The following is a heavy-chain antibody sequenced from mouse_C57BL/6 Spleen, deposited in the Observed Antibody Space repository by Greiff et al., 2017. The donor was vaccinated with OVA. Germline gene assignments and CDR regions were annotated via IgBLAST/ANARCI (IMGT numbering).Heavy chain of an antibody. Sequence: VQLKQPGAELVMPGASVKLSCKASGYTFTSYWMHWVKQRPGQGLEWIGEIAPSDSYTNYNQKFKGKSTLTVDKSSSTAYMQLSSLTSEDSAVYYCARSSAPDGYYVGYWGQGTTLTVSS. CDR1: GYTFTSYW. V-gene: IGHV1-69*01. D-gene: IGHD2-3*01. CDR2: IAPSDSYT. J-gene: IGHJ2*01. CDR3: ARSSAPDGYYVGY.